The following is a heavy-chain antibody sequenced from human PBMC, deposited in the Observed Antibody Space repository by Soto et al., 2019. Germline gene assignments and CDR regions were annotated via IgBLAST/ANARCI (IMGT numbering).Heavy chain of an antibody. Sequence: GGSLRLSCAASGFTFSSYAMSWVRQAPGKGLEWVSAISGSGGSTYYADSVKGRFTISRDNSKNTLYLQMNSLRAEDTAVYYCAKDPGGYSSSSAWFDPWGQGTLVTSPQ. J-gene: IGHJ5*02. CDR3: AKDPGGYSSSSAWFDP. V-gene: IGHV3-23*01. D-gene: IGHD6-6*01. CDR2: ISGSGGST. CDR1: GFTFSSYA.